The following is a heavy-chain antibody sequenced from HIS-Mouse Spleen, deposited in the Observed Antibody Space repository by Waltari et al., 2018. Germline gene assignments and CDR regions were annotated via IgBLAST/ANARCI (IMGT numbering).Heavy chain of an antibody. V-gene: IGHV4-38-2*02. CDR2: IYHSGST. Sequence: QVQLQESGPGLAKPSETLSLTCTVPGYSISSGYYWGWIRQPPGKGLEWIGSIYHSGSTYYNPSLKSRVTISVDTSKNQFSLKLSSVTAADTAVYYCARVKTWGQGTLVTVSS. CDR3: ARVKT. CDR1: GYSISSGYY. J-gene: IGHJ5*02.